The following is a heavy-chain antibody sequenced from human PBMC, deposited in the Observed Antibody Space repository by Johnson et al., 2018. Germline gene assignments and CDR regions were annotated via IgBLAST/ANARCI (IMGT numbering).Heavy chain of an antibody. CDR3: ARGADSSGYYSGYYYYYYMDV. CDR2: ISSSGSTI. D-gene: IGHD3-22*01. CDR1: GFTFSDYY. Sequence: QVQLVESGGGLVKPGGSLRLACAASGFTFSDYYMSWIRQAPGKGLEWVSYISSSGSTIYYADSVKGRFTLSRDNAKTSLYLQMNSLRAEDTAVYYCARGADSSGYYSGYYYYYYMDVWGKGTTVTVSS. J-gene: IGHJ6*03. V-gene: IGHV3-11*04.